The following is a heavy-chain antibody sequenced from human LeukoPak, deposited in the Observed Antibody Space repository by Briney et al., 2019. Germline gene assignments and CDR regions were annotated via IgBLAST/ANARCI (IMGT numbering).Heavy chain of an antibody. CDR2: LFHSGTR. D-gene: IGHD1-1*01. J-gene: IGHJ4*02. CDR3: ARRRGWKQQLVYFDY. V-gene: IGHV4-59*08. CDR1: GGSITSYY. Sequence: SETLSLTCTVSGGSITSYYWSWIRQPPGKGLEWIGYLFHSGTRRYNPSLRSRVTISADTTKNQIFQTLNSTTAADTAVYYCARRRGWKQQLVYFDYWGQGTLASVSS.